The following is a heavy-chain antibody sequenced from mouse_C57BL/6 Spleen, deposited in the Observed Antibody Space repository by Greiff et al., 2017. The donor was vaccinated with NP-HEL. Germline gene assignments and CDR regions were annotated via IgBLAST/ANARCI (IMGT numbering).Heavy chain of an antibody. D-gene: IGHD1-1*01. CDR1: GYAFSSYW. Sequence: VQLQQSGAELVKPGASVKISCKASGYAFSSYWMNWVKQRPGKGLEWIGQIYPGDGDTNYNGKFKGKATLTADKSSSTAYMQLSSLTSEDSAVYFCARGGTVVADYFDYWGQGTTLTVSS. V-gene: IGHV1-80*01. CDR3: ARGGTVVADYFDY. J-gene: IGHJ2*01. CDR2: IYPGDGDT.